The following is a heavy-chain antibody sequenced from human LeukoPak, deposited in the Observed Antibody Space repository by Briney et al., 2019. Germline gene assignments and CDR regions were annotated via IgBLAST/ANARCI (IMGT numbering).Heavy chain of an antibody. CDR2: ISGSVGST. D-gene: IGHD3-9*01. Sequence: GGSLRLSCAASGFTFSSYAMSWFRQAPGKGLEWVSAISGSVGSTYYADSVKGRFTISRDNSKNTLYLQMNSLRAEDTAVYYCAKADILTGYPSFDYWGQGTLVTVSS. CDR3: AKADILTGYPSFDY. J-gene: IGHJ4*02. CDR1: GFTFSSYA. V-gene: IGHV3-23*01.